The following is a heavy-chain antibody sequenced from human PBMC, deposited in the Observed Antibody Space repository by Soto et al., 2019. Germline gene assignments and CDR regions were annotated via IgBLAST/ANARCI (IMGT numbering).Heavy chain of an antibody. Sequence: SETLSLTCTVSGGSISSGGYYWSWIRQHPGKGLEWIGYIYYSGSTYYNPSLKSRVTISVDTSKNQFSLKLSSVTAADTAVYYCARVTFDSSGHYYAGADAFDIWGQGTMVTVSS. J-gene: IGHJ3*02. CDR3: ARVTFDSSGHYYAGADAFDI. V-gene: IGHV4-31*03. CDR1: GGSISSGGYY. CDR2: IYYSGST. D-gene: IGHD3-22*01.